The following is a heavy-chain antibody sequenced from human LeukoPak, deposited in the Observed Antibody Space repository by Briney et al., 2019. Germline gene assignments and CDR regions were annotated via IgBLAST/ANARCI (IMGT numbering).Heavy chain of an antibody. CDR1: EFTFTSSA. J-gene: IGHJ4*02. V-gene: IGHV1-58*01. CDR2: IVVGSGNT. D-gene: IGHD6-19*01. CDR3: AALYSSGWRPFDY. Sequence: GASVKVSCKASEFTFTSSAVQWVRQARGQRLEWIGWIVVGSGNTNYAQKFQERVTITRDMSTSTAYMELSSLRSEDTAVYYCAALYSSGWRPFDYWGQGTLVTVSS.